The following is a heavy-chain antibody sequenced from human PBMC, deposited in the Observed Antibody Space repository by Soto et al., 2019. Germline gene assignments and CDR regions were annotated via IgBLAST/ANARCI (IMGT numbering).Heavy chain of an antibody. V-gene: IGHV4-4*02. D-gene: IGHD6-13*01. CDR2: IYHSGST. J-gene: IGHJ5*02. Sequence: SETLSLTCAVSGGSIRSSNWWSWVRQPPGKGLEWIGEIYHSGSTNYNPSLKSRVTISVDRSKNQFSLKLSSVTAADTAVYYCARRRQQLAYNWFDPWGQGTLVTVSS. CDR3: ARRRQQLAYNWFDP. CDR1: GGSIRSSNW.